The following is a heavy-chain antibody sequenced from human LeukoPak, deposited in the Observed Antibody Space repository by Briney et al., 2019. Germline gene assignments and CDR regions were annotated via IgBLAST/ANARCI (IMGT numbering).Heavy chain of an antibody. CDR2: VYYSGST. J-gene: IGHJ2*01. V-gene: IGHV4-39*01. CDR1: GYSISSSYY. Sequence: SETLSLTCTVSGYSISSSYYWAWIRQPPGKGLEWIGNVYYSGSTYYNTSLKSRVTISVDTSKNQFSLKLSSVTAADTAVYYCARQIPMYTSNWNWYFDLWGRGALVTVSS. D-gene: IGHD1-20*01. CDR3: ARQIPMYTSNWNWYFDL.